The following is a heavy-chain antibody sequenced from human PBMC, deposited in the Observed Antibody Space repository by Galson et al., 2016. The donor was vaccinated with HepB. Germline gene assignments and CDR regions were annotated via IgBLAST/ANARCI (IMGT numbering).Heavy chain of an antibody. J-gene: IGHJ3*02. D-gene: IGHD4-23*01. CDR3: AREGFGGFDI. CDR1: GFTFINYW. V-gene: IGHV3-7*01. CDR2: IKQDGSEK. Sequence: SLRLSCAASGFTFINYWMSWVRQAPGKGLEWVANIKQDGSEKSYVGSVKGRFTVSRDNAKNSLYLQMNSLRAEDTAVYYCAREGFGGFDIWGQGTLVTVSS.